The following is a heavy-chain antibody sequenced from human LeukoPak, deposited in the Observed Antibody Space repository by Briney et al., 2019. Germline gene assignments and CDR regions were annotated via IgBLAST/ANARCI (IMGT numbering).Heavy chain of an antibody. J-gene: IGHJ4*02. V-gene: IGHV4-59*01. CDR1: GGSISSYY. D-gene: IGHD5-12*01. CDR2: IYYSGST. CDR3: ARSSGYVLGAFDY. Sequence: SETLSLTCTVSGGSISSYYWSWIRQPPGKGLEWIGYIYYSGSTNYNPSLKSRVTISVDTSKNQFSLKLSSVTAADTAVYYCARSSGYVLGAFDYWGQGTLVTVSS.